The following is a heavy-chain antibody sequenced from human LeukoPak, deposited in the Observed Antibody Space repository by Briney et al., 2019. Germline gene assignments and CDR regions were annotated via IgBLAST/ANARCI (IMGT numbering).Heavy chain of an antibody. CDR1: GYTFTGYY. V-gene: IGHV1-2*02. CDR3: ARETYYYDSSGYSYYMDV. Sequence: ASVKVSCKASGYTFTGYYMHWVRQAPGQGLEWMGWINPNSGGTNYALKFQGRATMTRDTSISTAYMELSRLRSDDTAVYYCARETYYYDSSGYSYYMDVWGKGTTVTVSS. D-gene: IGHD3-22*01. J-gene: IGHJ6*03. CDR2: INPNSGGT.